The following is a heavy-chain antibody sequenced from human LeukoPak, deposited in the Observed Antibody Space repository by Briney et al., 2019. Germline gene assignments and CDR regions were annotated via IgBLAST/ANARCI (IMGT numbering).Heavy chain of an antibody. CDR2: IYYSGST. CDR3: ARDARSDIVVVPAAAMGDYYYYYYMDV. J-gene: IGHJ6*03. CDR1: GGSISSYY. Sequence: PSETLSLTCTVSGGSISSYYWSWIRQPPGKGPEWIGYIYYSGSTNYNPSLKSRDTISVDTSKNQFSLKLSSVTAADTAVYYCARDARSDIVVVPAAAMGDYYYYYYMDVWGKGTTVTVSS. V-gene: IGHV4-59*01. D-gene: IGHD2-2*01.